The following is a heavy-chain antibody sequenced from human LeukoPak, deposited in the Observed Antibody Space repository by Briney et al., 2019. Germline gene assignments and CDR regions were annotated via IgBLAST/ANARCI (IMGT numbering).Heavy chain of an antibody. J-gene: IGHJ4*02. Sequence: GGSLRLSCAASGFIFSNSGMHWVRQAPGKGLEWVAVIYTDGSTKYYADSVKGRFTISRDNSQNTLHLQMNSLRAEDTAVYYCAKHGYSSGWPQVPSDYWGQGTLVTVSS. CDR3: AKHGYSSGWPQVPSDY. D-gene: IGHD6-19*01. V-gene: IGHV3-33*06. CDR1: GFIFSNSG. CDR2: IYTDGSTK.